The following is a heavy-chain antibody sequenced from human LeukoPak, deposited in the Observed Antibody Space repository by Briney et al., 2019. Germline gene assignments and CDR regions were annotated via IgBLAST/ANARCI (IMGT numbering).Heavy chain of an antibody. D-gene: IGHD5-18*01. J-gene: IGHJ4*02. V-gene: IGHV3-23*01. CDR3: AKRGDSYGYDY. Sequence: GGPLRLSCAASEFTFRTYAMSWVRQAPGKGLDWVSSISGGGGTTYYADSVKGRFTISRDNSKNTLYLQMNSLRAEDTAVYYCAKRGDSYGYDYWGQGTLVTVSS. CDR2: ISGGGGTT. CDR1: EFTFRTYA.